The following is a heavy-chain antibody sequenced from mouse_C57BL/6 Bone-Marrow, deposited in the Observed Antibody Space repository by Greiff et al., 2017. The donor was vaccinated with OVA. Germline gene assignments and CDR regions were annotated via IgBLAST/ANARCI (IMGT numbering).Heavy chain of an antibody. CDR3: ARDDGYFVEY. CDR1: GYTFTDHY. D-gene: IGHD2-3*01. CDR2: IYPGSGNT. J-gene: IGHJ2*01. V-gene: IGHV1-76*01. Sequence: VQLQQSGAEVVRPGASVKLSCKASGYTFTDHYINWVKQRPGQGLEWIARIYPGSGNTYYNEKFKGKATLTAEKSSNPAYMQLSGRTAGDSAVYFCARDDGYFVEYWGQGTTRTVSS.